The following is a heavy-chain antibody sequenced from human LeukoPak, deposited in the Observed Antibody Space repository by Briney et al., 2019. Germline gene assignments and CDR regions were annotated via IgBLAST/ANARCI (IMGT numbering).Heavy chain of an antibody. V-gene: IGHV3-23*01. CDR3: AKDPKLQPNYFDY. CDR2: ISGSGGST. Sequence: GGSLRLSCATSGFTFSNHAMHWVRQAPGKGLEWVSAISGSGGSTYYADSVKGRFTISRDNSKNTLYLQMNSLRAEDTAVYYCAKDPKLQPNYFDYWGQGTLVTVSS. D-gene: IGHD2-15*01. J-gene: IGHJ4*02. CDR1: GFTFSNHA.